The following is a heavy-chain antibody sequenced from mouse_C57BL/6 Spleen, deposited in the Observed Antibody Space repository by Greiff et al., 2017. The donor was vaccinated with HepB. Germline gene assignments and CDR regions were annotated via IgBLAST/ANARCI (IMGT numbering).Heavy chain of an antibody. V-gene: IGHV5-12*01. Sequence: EVQLVESGGGLVQPGGSLKLSCAASGFTFSDYYMYWVRQTPEKRLEWVAYISNGGGSTYYPDTVKGRFTISRDNAKNTLYLQMSRLKSEDTAMYYCARQDDSAWFAYWGQGTLVTVSA. CDR1: GFTFSDYY. D-gene: IGHD2-12*01. J-gene: IGHJ3*01. CDR2: ISNGGGST. CDR3: ARQDDSAWFAY.